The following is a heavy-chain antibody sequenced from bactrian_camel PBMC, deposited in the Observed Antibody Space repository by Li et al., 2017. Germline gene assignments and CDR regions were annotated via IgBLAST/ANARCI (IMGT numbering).Heavy chain of an antibody. D-gene: IGHD2*01. Sequence: DVQLVESGGGSVQAGGSLRLSCVASGFAGSNLYMAWFRQAPGKEREGVAAIDNAGSATYTYAVQGRFTISKDSAKNTLYLEVNSLKLEDAAMYYCAANVGYCYSRAPLLPSQYAYWGQGTQVTVS. V-gene: IGHV3S31*01. J-gene: IGHJ4*01. CDR1: GFAGSNLY. CDR2: IDNAGSAT. CDR3: AANVGYCYSRAPLLPSQYAY.